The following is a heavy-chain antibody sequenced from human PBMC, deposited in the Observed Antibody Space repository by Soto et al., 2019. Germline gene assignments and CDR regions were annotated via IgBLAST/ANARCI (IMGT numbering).Heavy chain of an antibody. CDR3: ARRVGATRIFDY. CDR2: IYYSGST. J-gene: IGHJ4*02. Sequence: ASETLSLTCTVSGGSISSGDYYWSWIPQPPGKGLEWIGYIYYSGSTYYNPSLKSRVTISVDTSKNQFSLKLSSVTAADTAVYYCARRVGATRIFDYWGQGTLVTVSS. V-gene: IGHV4-30-4*01. CDR1: GGSISSGDYY. D-gene: IGHD1-26*01.